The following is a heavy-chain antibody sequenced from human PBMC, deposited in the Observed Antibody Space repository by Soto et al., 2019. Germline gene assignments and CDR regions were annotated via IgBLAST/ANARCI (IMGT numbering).Heavy chain of an antibody. CDR1: GGSISSGGYY. D-gene: IGHD6-6*01. V-gene: IGHV4-31*03. CDR3: ARGREYSSSSSWFDP. J-gene: IGHJ5*02. CDR2: IYYSGST. Sequence: PSETLSLTCTVSGGSISSGGYYWSWIRQQPGKGLEWIGYIYYSGSTYYNTSLKSRVTISVDTSKNQFSPKLSSVTAADTAVYYCARGREYSSSSSWFDPWGQGTLVTVSS.